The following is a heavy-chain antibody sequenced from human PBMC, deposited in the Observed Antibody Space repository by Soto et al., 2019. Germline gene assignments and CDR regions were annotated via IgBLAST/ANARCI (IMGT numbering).Heavy chain of an antibody. V-gene: IGHV3-15*01. Sequence: PEGSLRLSCTASGFTFSNAWMSWIRQAPGKGLEWVGRIKSKTDGGTTDYAAPVKGRFTISRDDSKNTLYLQMNSLKTEDTAVYYCTSGFPTYDDTWTAHYGFEVLGQGAMVT. J-gene: IGHJ3*01. D-gene: IGHD3-9*01. CDR3: TSGFPTYDDTWTAHYGFEV. CDR2: IKSKTDGGTT. CDR1: GFTFSNAW.